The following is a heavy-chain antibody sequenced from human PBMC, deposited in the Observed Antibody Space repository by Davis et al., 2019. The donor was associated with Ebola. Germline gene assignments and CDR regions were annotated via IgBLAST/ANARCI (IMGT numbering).Heavy chain of an antibody. D-gene: IGHD4-17*01. Sequence: SETLSLTCAVYGDSVSDYFWSWIRQPPGKGLEWIGETGHSGYTNYSPSLMSRVTMSVDSSKNQFSLKLHSVTAADTAVYYCARTTKTNIEASGLGFNSFDSWGQGVQVSVSS. CDR1: GDSVSDYF. J-gene: IGHJ5*01. V-gene: IGHV4-34*01. CDR3: ARTTKTNIEASGLGFNSFDS. CDR2: TGHSGYT.